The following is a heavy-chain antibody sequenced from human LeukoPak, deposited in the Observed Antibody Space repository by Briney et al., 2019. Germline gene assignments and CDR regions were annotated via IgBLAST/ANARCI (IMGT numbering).Heavy chain of an antibody. J-gene: IGHJ4*02. CDR2: IYYSGST. Sequence: SETLSLTCTVSGGSISSSNYYWGWIRQPPGKGLEWIGSIYYSGSTYYNPSLKSRVTISVDTSKNQFSLKLSSVTAADTAVYYCARAPQVYCSITSCYIFDFWGQGTLVTVSS. D-gene: IGHD2-2*01. CDR3: ARAPQVYCSITSCYIFDF. V-gene: IGHV4-39*07. CDR1: GGSISSSNYY.